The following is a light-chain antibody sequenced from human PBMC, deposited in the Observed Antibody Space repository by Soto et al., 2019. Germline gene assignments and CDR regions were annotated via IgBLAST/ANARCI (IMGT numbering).Light chain of an antibody. V-gene: IGKV3-11*01. CDR1: QSVSSY. Sequence: EIVLTQSPATLSLSPGERATLSCRASQSVSSYLAWYQQKPGQAPRLLIYDASNRATGIPARFSGSGYGTDFTLTISSLEPEDFAVYYCEQRSNWPPAFGGGIKVEIK. CDR3: EQRSNWPPA. CDR2: DAS. J-gene: IGKJ4*01.